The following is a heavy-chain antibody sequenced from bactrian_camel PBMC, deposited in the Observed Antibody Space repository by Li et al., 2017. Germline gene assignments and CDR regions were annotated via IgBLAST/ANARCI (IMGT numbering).Heavy chain of an antibody. CDR2: MYSGESST. V-gene: IGHV3S60*01. D-gene: IGHD4*01. Sequence: HVQLVESGGGSVQAGGSLRLSCAAPGYRYDTYCMGWFRQAPGKAREGIAQMYSGESSTYYADSVKGRFTIIMNNAQNTVWLQMNSLKAEDTAVYYCAADFVITFPRYSSAYCSNRQGTQVTVS. J-gene: IGHJ4*01. CDR1: GYRYDTYC.